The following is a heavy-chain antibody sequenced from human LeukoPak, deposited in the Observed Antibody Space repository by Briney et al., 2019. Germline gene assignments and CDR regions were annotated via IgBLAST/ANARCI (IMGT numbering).Heavy chain of an antibody. CDR2: ISSSSSTI. Sequence: GGSLRLSCAASGFTFSSYSMNWVRQAPGKGLEWVSYISSSSSTIYYADSVKGRFTISRDNSKNTLYLQMNSLRAEDTAVYYCASPSSGYYYGPFDYWGQGTLVTVSS. J-gene: IGHJ4*02. CDR1: GFTFSSYS. CDR3: ASPSSGYYYGPFDY. D-gene: IGHD3-22*01. V-gene: IGHV3-48*01.